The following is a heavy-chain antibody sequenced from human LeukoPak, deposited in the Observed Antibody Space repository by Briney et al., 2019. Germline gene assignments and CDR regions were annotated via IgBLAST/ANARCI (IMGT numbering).Heavy chain of an antibody. D-gene: IGHD5-24*01. V-gene: IGHV3-64D*09. CDR3: VKDRWIDY. Sequence: GGSLRLSCAASGFILSSDEMNWVRQAPGRGLQYVSSISSNGGKTYYADSVKGRFTISRDNSKNTLYLQMSSLRLEDTAVYYCVKDRWIDYWGQGVLVTVSS. CDR1: GFILSSDE. CDR2: ISSNGGKT. J-gene: IGHJ4*02.